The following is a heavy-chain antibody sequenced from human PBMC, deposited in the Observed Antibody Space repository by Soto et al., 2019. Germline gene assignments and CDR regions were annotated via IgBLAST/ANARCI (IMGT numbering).Heavy chain of an antibody. J-gene: IGHJ4*02. CDR3: AHGSGWLFDY. CDR1: GFSLSTRDVG. V-gene: IGHV2-5*02. D-gene: IGHD6-19*01. Sequence: QITLKESGPTLVKPTQTLTLTCTFSGFSLSTRDVGVGWIRQPPGKALEWLALLYWDDDNRYSPSLRRRLTLTTDTSKNPVVLTMTNMDPVDTATYYCAHGSGWLFDYWGPGTLVTVSS. CDR2: LYWDDDN.